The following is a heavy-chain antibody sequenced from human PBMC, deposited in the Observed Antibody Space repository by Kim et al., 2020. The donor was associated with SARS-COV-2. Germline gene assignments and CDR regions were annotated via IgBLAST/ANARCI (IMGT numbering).Heavy chain of an antibody. Sequence: ASVKVSCKASGYTFTGYYMHWVRQAPGQGLEWMGWINPNSGGTNYAQKFQGRVTMTRDTSISTAYMELSRLRSDDTAVYYCATRLGILTGYDYWGQGTLVTVSS. CDR2: INPNSGGT. V-gene: IGHV1-2*02. CDR1: GYTFTGYY. D-gene: IGHD3-9*01. J-gene: IGHJ4*02. CDR3: ATRLGILTGYDY.